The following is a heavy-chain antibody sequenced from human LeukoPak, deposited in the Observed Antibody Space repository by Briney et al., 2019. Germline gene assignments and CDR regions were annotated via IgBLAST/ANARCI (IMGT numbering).Heavy chain of an antibody. CDR1: GFTFSSYG. V-gene: IGHV3-30*18. Sequence: PGGSLRLSCAASGFTFSSYGMHWVRQAPGKGLEWVAVISYDGSNKYYADSVKGRFTISRDNSKNTLYLQMNSLRAEDTAVYYCAKDQGSSWYRAYFDYWGQGTLVTVSS. J-gene: IGHJ4*02. CDR2: ISYDGSNK. D-gene: IGHD6-13*01. CDR3: AKDQGSSWYRAYFDY.